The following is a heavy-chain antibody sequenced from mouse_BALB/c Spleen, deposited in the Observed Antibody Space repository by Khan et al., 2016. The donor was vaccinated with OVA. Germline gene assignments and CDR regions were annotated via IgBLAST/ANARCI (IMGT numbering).Heavy chain of an antibody. CDR3: ARGNYYGYYFDY. D-gene: IGHD1-1*01. Sequence: EVQLVESGPGLVKPSQSLSLTCTVTGYSITSGYAWNWIRQFPGNKLEWMGYISYSGVTSYTPSLKSRISITRATSKNQFFLQLNSGTTEDTATYYCARGNYYGYYFDYWGQGTTLTVSS. CDR2: ISYSGVT. J-gene: IGHJ2*01. V-gene: IGHV3-2*02. CDR1: GYSITSGYA.